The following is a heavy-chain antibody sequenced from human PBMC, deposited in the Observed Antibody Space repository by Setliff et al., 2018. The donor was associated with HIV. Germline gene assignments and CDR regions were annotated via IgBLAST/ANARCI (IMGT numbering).Heavy chain of an antibody. V-gene: IGHV3-7*01. CDR1: GFSFSSYW. J-gene: IGHJ3*02. CDR2: IKQDGSEI. Sequence: GGSLRLSCAASGFSFSSYWMSWVRQAPGKGLEWVATIKQDGSEIYYMDSVKGRFTISRDNARNSVYLQMNSLRAEDTAVYFCARELPGPPGALDIWGHGTMVTVSS. CDR3: ARELPGPPGALDI. D-gene: IGHD7-27*01.